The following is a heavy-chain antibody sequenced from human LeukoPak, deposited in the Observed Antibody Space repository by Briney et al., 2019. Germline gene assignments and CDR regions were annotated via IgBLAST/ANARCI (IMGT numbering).Heavy chain of an antibody. CDR3: AGIATGFNWFDP. CDR1: GGSFSGYY. V-gene: IGHV4-34*01. J-gene: IGHJ5*02. Sequence: SETLSLTXAVYGGSFSGYYWSWIRQAPGKGLEWIGEINHSGSTNYNPSLKSRVTISVDTSKNQFSLKLSSVTAADTAVYYCAGIATGFNWFDPWGQGTLVTVSS. D-gene: IGHD6-13*01. CDR2: INHSGST.